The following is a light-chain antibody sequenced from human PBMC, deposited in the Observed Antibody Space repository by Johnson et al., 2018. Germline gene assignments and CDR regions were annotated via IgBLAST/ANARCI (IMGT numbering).Light chain of an antibody. CDR2: ENN. CDR1: SSNIGNNY. CDR3: GTWDSSLSAGNV. Sequence: QSVLTQPPSVSAAPGQKVTISCSGSSSNIGNNYVSWYQQLPGTAPKLLIYENNKRPSGIPDRFSGSKSGTSATMGTTGPQPGDEADYYCGTWDSSLSAGNVFGTGTKVTVL. J-gene: IGLJ1*01. V-gene: IGLV1-51*02.